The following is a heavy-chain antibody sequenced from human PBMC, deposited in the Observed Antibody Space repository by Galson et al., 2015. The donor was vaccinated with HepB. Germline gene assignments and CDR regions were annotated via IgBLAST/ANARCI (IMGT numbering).Heavy chain of an antibody. CDR3: ARDPRIQLWYSHDAFDI. CDR2: ISSSSRYT. Sequence: SLRLSCAASGFTFSDYYMNWIRQAPGKGLEWVSYISSSSRYTNYADSVKGRITISRDNAKNSLYLQMNSLRAEDTAVYYCARDPRIQLWYSHDAFDIWGQGTMVTVSS. J-gene: IGHJ3*02. D-gene: IGHD5-18*01. CDR1: GFTFSDYY. V-gene: IGHV3-11*05.